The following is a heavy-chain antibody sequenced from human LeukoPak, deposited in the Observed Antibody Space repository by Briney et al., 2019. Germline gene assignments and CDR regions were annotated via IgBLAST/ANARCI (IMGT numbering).Heavy chain of an antibody. CDR1: GYTFTGYY. CDR3: ARHDSGYDNFDY. D-gene: IGHD5-12*01. Sequence: ASVKVSCKASGYTFTGYYLHWVRQAPGQGLEWMGWINPNSGDTKYAQRFQGRVTMTSDTSISTVYMEVRWLRSDDTAVYYCARHDSGYDNFDYWGQGTLVTVSS. V-gene: IGHV1-2*02. CDR2: INPNSGDT. J-gene: IGHJ4*02.